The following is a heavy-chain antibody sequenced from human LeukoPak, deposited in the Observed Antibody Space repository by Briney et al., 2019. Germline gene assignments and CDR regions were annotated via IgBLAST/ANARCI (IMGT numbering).Heavy chain of an antibody. V-gene: IGHV3-9*01. CDR2: ITWNGGSI. CDR1: GFTFDDYA. Sequence: PGGSLRLSCAASGFTFDDYAMHWVRQAPGKGLEWVSGITWNGGSIGYADSVKGRFTISRDNAKNSLYLQMNSLRAEDTALYYCAKGLYYYDSGGFGGASDIWGQGTMVTVSS. J-gene: IGHJ3*02. CDR3: AKGLYYYDSGGFGGASDI. D-gene: IGHD3-22*01.